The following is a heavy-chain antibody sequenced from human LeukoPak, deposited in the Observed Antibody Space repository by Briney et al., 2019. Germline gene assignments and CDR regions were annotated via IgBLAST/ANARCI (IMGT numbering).Heavy chain of an antibody. V-gene: IGHV3-72*01. CDR2: IRRGTNGYTT. D-gene: IGHD3-16*01. CDR3: TRDGGEGGNSAFDI. J-gene: IGHJ3*02. CDR1: GFTFSDYI. Sequence: GGPLRLSCAASGFTFSDYILDLVLQAPGKGLKWVGRIRRGTNGYTTEYAASVKGRFIISRDDSKNSMYLHMNSLKTEDTAVYHCTRDGGEGGNSAFDIWGPGTMVTVSS.